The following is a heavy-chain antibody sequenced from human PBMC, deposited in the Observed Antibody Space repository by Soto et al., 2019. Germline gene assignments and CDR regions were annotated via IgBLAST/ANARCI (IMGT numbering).Heavy chain of an antibody. V-gene: IGHV4-59*01. J-gene: IGHJ6*02. CDR2: IYYSGST. CDR1: GGSSGSYY. CDR3: ARDSGYSYGYVYYYYYGRDV. Sequence: GTLELTCTVSGGSSGSYYWSCVRQPPGKGLEWIGYIYYSGSTNYNPSLKSRVTISVDTSKNQFSLKLSSVTAADTAVYYCARDSGYSYGYVYYYYYGRDVWRQGTTVP. D-gene: IGHD5-18*01.